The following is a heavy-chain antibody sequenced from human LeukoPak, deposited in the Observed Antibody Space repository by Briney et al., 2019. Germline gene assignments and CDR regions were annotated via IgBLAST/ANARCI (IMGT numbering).Heavy chain of an antibody. V-gene: IGHV5-51*01. CDR3: ARARFDCTSTSCELSV. Sequence: GESLKISCRGSGHSFIWVRQMPGKGLEWMGIIYPGDSDTRYSPSFQGQVTISADRSISTAYLQWSSLKASDTAMYYCARARFDCTSTSCELSVWGQGTMVTVSS. J-gene: IGHJ3*01. CDR2: IYPGDSDT. D-gene: IGHD2-2*01. CDR1: GHSF.